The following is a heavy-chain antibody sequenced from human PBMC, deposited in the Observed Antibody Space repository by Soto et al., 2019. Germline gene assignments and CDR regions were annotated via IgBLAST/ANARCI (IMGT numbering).Heavy chain of an antibody. D-gene: IGHD4-4*01. CDR3: ARREVTTDYYYGMDV. CDR1: GYSFTSYW. Sequence: GESLKISCKGSGYSFTSYWISWVRQMPGKGLEWMGRIDPSDSYTNYSPSFQGHVTISADKSISTAYLQWSSLKASDTAMYYCARREVTTDYYYGMDVWGQGTTVTV. J-gene: IGHJ6*02. V-gene: IGHV5-10-1*01. CDR2: IDPSDSYT.